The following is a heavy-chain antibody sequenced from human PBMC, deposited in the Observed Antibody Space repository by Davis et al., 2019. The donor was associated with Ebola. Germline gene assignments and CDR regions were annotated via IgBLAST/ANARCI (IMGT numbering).Heavy chain of an antibody. D-gene: IGHD3-10*01. Sequence: ASVKVSCKASGYTFTSYGISWVRQAPGQGLEWMGWISAYNGNTNYAQKLQGRVTITTDTSTSTAYMELRSLRSDDTAVYYCARETGRFGGVPFLDYWGQGTLVTVSS. CDR1: GYTFTSYG. CDR3: ARETGRFGGVPFLDY. V-gene: IGHV1-18*04. J-gene: IGHJ4*02. CDR2: ISAYNGNT.